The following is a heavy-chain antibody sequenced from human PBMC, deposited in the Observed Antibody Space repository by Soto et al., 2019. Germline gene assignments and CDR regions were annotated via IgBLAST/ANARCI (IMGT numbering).Heavy chain of an antibody. V-gene: IGHV6-1*01. CDR2: TYFRSKWYT. CDR3: ADREVHY. J-gene: IGHJ4*02. Sequence: SQTLSLTCAISGDSVSSNSAAWNWIRQSSSRGLEWLGRTYFRSKWYTGYAPSVKSRITINPDTSKNQFSLQLTSVTPEDTAVYSCADREVHYWGQGTLVTVSS. CDR1: GDSVSSNSAA.